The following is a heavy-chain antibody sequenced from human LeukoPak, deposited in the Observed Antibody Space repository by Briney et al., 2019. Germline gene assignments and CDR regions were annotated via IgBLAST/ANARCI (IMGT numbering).Heavy chain of an antibody. CDR2: IIPIFGIA. CDR1: VCTFRSYA. D-gene: IGHD6-19*01. J-gene: IGHJ6*02. CDR3: ARGIAVAEGMDV. Sequence: SVTVSFLASVCTFRSYACSWVGPAPGRGLEWVGRIIPIFGIANYAQKFQGRVTITADKSTSTAYMELSSLRSEDTAVYYCARGIAVAEGMDVWGQGTTVTVSS. V-gene: IGHV1-69*04.